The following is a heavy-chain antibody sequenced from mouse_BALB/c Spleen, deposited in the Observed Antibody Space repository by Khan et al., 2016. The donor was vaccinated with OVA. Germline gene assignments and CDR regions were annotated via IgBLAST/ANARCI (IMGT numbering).Heavy chain of an antibody. CDR3: ARGSTMMSWFAY. V-gene: IGHV1S56*01. CDR2: IFPGDGTT. CDR1: GYTFTGYD. D-gene: IGHD2-4*01. J-gene: IGHJ3*01. Sequence: QVQLKQSGAELVKPGASVKLSCKASGYTFTGYDINWVRQRPEQGLEWIGRIFPGDGTTKYNEKFKGKATLTTDKSSSTAYMQLSRLTSEDSAFYCCARGSTMMSWFAYWGQGTLVTVSA.